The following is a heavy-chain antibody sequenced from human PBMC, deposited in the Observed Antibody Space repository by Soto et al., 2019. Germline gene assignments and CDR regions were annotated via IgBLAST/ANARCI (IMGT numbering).Heavy chain of an antibody. V-gene: IGHV4-34*01. J-gene: IGHJ5*02. D-gene: IGHD2-2*02. CDR1: GGSFSGYY. Sequence: KPSETLSLTCAVYGGSFSGYYWSWIRQPPGKGLEWIGEINHSGSTNYNPSLKSRVTISVDTSKNQFSLKLSSVTAADTAVYYCARGHTEEYCSSTSCYSGSVDPWGQGTLVTVSS. CDR2: INHSGST. CDR3: ARGHTEEYCSSTSCYSGSVDP.